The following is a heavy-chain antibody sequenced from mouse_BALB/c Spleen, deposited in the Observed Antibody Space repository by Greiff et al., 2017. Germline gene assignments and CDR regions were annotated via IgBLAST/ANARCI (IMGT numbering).Heavy chain of an antibody. CDR3: ARKEYGNLYAMDY. V-gene: IGHV3-2*02. CDR1: GYSITSDYA. J-gene: IGHJ4*01. D-gene: IGHD2-10*02. Sequence: EVKLVESGPGLVKPSQSLSLTCTVTGYSITSDYAWNWIRQFPGNKLEWMGYISYSGSTSYNPSLKSRISITRDTSKNQFFLQLNSVTTEDTATYYCARKEYGNLYAMDYWGQGTSVTVSS. CDR2: ISYSGST.